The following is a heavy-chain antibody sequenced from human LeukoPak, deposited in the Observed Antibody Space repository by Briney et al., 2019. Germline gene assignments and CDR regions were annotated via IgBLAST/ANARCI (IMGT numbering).Heavy chain of an antibody. CDR3: ASGYSYGPPGVFDY. CDR1: GGSISSYY. Sequence: PSETLSLTCPVSGGSISSYYWSWIRQPPGKGLAWIGYIYYSGSTNYTPSLKSPVTISVDTSKNQFSLKLSSVTAADTAVYYCASGYSYGPPGVFDYWGQGTLVTVSS. CDR2: IYYSGST. J-gene: IGHJ4*02. D-gene: IGHD5-18*01. V-gene: IGHV4-59*01.